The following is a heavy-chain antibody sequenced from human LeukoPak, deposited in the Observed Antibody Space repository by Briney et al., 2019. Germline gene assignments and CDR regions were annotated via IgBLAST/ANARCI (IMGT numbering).Heavy chain of an antibody. CDR3: ATCVVVPAAISDAFDI. CDR1: GYTFTGYY. D-gene: IGHD2-2*01. Sequence: ASVKVSCKASGYTFTGYYMRWVRQAPGQGLEWMGWINPNSGGTNYAQKFQGRVTMTRDTSISTAYMELSRLRSDDTAVYYCATCVVVPAAISDAFDIWGQGTMVTVSS. V-gene: IGHV1-2*02. J-gene: IGHJ3*02. CDR2: INPNSGGT.